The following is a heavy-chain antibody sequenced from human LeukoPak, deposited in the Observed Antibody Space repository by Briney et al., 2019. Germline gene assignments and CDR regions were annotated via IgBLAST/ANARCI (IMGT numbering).Heavy chain of an antibody. Sequence: GASVKVSCKASGGTFSSYAISWVRQAPGQGLEWMGRIIPIFGTANYAQKFQGRVTITTDESMSTAYMELSSLRSEDTAVYYCARESIGSGSRYYFDYWGQGTLVTVSS. D-gene: IGHD3-22*01. CDR3: ARESIGSGSRYYFDY. CDR1: GGTFSSYA. V-gene: IGHV1-69*05. J-gene: IGHJ4*02. CDR2: IIPIFGTA.